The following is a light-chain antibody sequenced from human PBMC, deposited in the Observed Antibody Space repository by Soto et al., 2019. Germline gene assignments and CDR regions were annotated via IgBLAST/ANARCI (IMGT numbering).Light chain of an antibody. CDR1: QGIKNY. J-gene: IGKJ4*01. CDR3: QRYYNAPFT. Sequence: DIQVTQHPSSLSASVGDRVTITCRASQGIKNYLAWYQQKPGETPKLLIYAASTLESGIPPRFSGSGSGTDFTLTINNLQPEDVATYYCQRYYNAPFTFGGGTTVEIK. CDR2: AAS. V-gene: IGKV1-27*01.